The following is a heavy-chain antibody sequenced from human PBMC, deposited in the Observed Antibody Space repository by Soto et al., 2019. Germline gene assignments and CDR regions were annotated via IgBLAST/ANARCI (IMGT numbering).Heavy chain of an antibody. D-gene: IGHD1-1*01. CDR2: INPNNGAT. Sequence: QVPLVQSGAEVKKPGASVKVSCKAPRYIFTAYFMHWVRQAPGQGLEWMGWINPNNGATHYGLSFQGRVTMPRDTSISTAYMELSSLRSDDTAVYYCASHDPGARFDPWGQGTLVIVSS. CDR1: RYIFTAYF. CDR3: ASHDPGARFDP. V-gene: IGHV1-2*02. J-gene: IGHJ5*02.